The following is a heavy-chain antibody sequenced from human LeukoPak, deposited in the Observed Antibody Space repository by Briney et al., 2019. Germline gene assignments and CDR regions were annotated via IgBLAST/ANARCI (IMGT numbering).Heavy chain of an antibody. CDR1: GGSISSYY. V-gene: IGHV4-59*01. CDR3: ARDHGSESLNWFDP. J-gene: IGHJ5*02. D-gene: IGHD3-10*01. CDR2: IYYSGST. Sequence: SETLSLTCTVSGGSISSYYWSWIRQPPGKGLEWIGYIYYSGSTNYNPSLKSRVTISVDTSKNQFSLKLSSVTAADTAVYYCARDHGSESLNWFDPWGQGTLVTVSS.